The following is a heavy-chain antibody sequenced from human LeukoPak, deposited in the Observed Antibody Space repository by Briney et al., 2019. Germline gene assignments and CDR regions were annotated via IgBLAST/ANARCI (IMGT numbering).Heavy chain of an antibody. D-gene: IGHD6-19*01. J-gene: IGHJ4*02. V-gene: IGHV1-2*06. CDR3: ARDTDSSGWYDY. CDR1: GYTFTGYY. CDR2: INPNSGGT. Sequence: ASVKVSCKASGYTFTGYYMHWVRQAPGQGLEWMGRINPNSGGTNYAQKFQGRVTMTRDTSISTAYMELGRLRSDDTAVYYCARDTDSSGWYDYWGQGTLVTVSS.